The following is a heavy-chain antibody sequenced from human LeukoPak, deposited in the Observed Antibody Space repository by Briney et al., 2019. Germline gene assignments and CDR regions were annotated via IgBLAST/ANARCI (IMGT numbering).Heavy chain of an antibody. CDR2: INWNGGST. J-gene: IGHJ4*02. Sequence: PGGSLRLSCAAFGFTFSSYSMNWVRQAPGKGLEWVSGINWNGGSTGCADSVKGRFTISRDNAKNSLYLQMNSLRAEDTAAYYCARSGLNRFDYWGQGTLVTVSS. V-gene: IGHV3-20*04. CDR3: ARSGLNRFDY. D-gene: IGHD2-15*01. CDR1: GFTFSSYS.